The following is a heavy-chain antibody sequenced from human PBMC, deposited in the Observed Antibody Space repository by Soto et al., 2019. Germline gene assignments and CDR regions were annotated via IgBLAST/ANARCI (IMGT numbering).Heavy chain of an antibody. CDR2: ISWNSGSI. Sequence: EVQLVESGGGLVQPGRSLRLSCAASGFTFDDYAMHWVRQAPGKGLEWVSGISWNSGSIGYADSVKGRFTISRDNAKNSLYLQMNSLRAEDTALYYCAKDIVAASPEREGVYWGQGTLVTVSS. J-gene: IGHJ4*02. V-gene: IGHV3-9*01. D-gene: IGHD6-13*01. CDR3: AKDIVAASPEREGVY. CDR1: GFTFDDYA.